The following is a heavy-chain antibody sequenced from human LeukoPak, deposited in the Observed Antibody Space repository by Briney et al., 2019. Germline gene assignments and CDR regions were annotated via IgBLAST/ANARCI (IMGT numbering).Heavy chain of an antibody. J-gene: IGHJ4*02. CDR2: IYYSGST. CDR3: ARDCLGSGHCY. CDR1: GGSISSYY. V-gene: IGHV4-59*01. Sequence: SETLSLTCTVSGGSISSYYWSWIRQPPGKGLEWIGYIYYSGSTNYNPSLKSRVTISVDTSKNQFSLKLSSVTAADTAVYYCARDCLGSGHCYWGQGTLVTVSS. D-gene: IGHD2-15*01.